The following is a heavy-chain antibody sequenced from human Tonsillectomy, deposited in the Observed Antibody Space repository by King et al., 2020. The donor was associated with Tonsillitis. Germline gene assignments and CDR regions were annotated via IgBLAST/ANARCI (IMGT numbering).Heavy chain of an antibody. J-gene: IGHJ5*01. CDR2: INPNSGGT. V-gene: IGHV1-2*02. CDR3: ARDLLEAVAVYFFAS. D-gene: IGHD6-19*01. CDR1: GYTFTDYF. Sequence: QLVQSGAEVKKPGASVKVSCKASGYTFTDYFIHWVRQAPGQGLEWMGWINPNSGGTNYAQNFQGRVTMTMDTSISTVYMEVSRLSPDDTALYYCARDLLEAVAVYFFASWGQGTLVTVSS.